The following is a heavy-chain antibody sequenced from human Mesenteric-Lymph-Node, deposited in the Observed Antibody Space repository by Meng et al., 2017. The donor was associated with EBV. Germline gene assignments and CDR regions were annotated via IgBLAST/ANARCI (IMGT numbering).Heavy chain of an antibody. J-gene: IGHJ4*02. CDR3: AKGIGRMSWSIDY. Sequence: LGESGGGGVQPGTALRLSCAASGFSFRTYAMHWVRQAPGKGLEGVALISDDGSNKESADSVKGRFTISRDKSKNTLHLQMNSLRVEDTAVYYCAKGIGRMSWSIDYWGQGTLVTVSS. D-gene: IGHD1-1*01. V-gene: IGHV3-30*18. CDR2: ISDDGSNK. CDR1: GFSFRTYA.